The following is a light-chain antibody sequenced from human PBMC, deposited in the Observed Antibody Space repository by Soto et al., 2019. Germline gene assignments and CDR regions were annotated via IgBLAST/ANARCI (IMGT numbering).Light chain of an antibody. Sequence: EIVLTQSPGTLSLSPGERATLSCRASQSVSSSYLAWYQQKPGQAPRLLIYGASSRAAGIPDRFSGSGSGTDFTLTISRLVPVDFAVYYCQHYGSSPLFTFGRGTGVGI. CDR2: GAS. J-gene: IGKJ3*01. CDR3: QHYGSSPLFT. CDR1: QSVSSSY. V-gene: IGKV3-20*01.